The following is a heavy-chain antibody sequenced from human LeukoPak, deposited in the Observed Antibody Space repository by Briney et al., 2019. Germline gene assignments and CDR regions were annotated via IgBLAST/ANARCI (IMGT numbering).Heavy chain of an antibody. V-gene: IGHV4-4*02. Sequence: SETLSLTCAVSGGSISSSNWWSWVRQPPGKGLEWIGEIHHSGTTNYKPSLKSRVTISVDKSKNQFSLKLSSVTAADTAVYYCAGSIAAAGTNFDYWGQGTLVTVSS. CDR2: IHHSGTT. J-gene: IGHJ4*02. CDR1: GGSISSSNW. D-gene: IGHD6-13*01. CDR3: AGSIAAAGTNFDY.